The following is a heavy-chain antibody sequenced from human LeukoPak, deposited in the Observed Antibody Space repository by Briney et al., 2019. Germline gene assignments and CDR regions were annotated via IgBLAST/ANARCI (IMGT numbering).Heavy chain of an antibody. CDR3: AKDVSRILTGARNYFDS. D-gene: IGHD3-9*01. CDR2: IYPGDSDT. J-gene: IGHJ4*02. Sequence: GESLKISCKGSGYSFTSYWIGWVRQMPGKGLEWMGIIYPGDSDTRYSPSFQGQVTISADKSISTANLQWSSLKASDTAMYYCAKDVSRILTGARNYFDSWGQGTLVTVSS. V-gene: IGHV5-51*01. CDR1: GYSFTSYW.